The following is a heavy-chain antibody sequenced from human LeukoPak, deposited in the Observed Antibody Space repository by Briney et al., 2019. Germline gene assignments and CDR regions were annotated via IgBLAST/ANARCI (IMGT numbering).Heavy chain of an antibody. Sequence: ASVQVSCKASGYSFISYGVSWVRQAPGQGPEWMGWISADNGNTNYAQKFKGRVTMTTDTSTSTAYKDLRSLRSNDTAVYYCARGLPTGWFDPWGKGHRVTVSS. D-gene: IGHD2-15*01. CDR1: GYSFISYG. V-gene: IGHV1-18*01. CDR2: ISADNGNT. J-gene: IGHJ5*02. CDR3: ARGLPTGWFDP.